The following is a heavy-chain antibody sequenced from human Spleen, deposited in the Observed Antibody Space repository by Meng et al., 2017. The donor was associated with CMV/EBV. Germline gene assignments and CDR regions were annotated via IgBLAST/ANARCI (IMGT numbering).Heavy chain of an antibody. V-gene: IGHV3-21*01. J-gene: IGHJ4*02. CDR2: ISSSSSYI. CDR1: GFTFSSYS. Sequence: GESLKISCAASGFTFSSYSMNWVRQAPGKGLEWVSSISSSSSYIYYADSVKGRFTISRDNAKNSLYLQMNSLRAEDTAVYYCARDRGVRFLEWPFDYWGQGALVTVSS. CDR3: ARDRGVRFLEWPFDY. D-gene: IGHD3-3*01.